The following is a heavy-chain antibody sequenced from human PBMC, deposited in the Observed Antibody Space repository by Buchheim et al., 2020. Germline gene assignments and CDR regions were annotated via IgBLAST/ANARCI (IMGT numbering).Heavy chain of an antibody. CDR1: GGSFSGYY. Sequence: QVQLQQWGAGLLKPSETLSLTCAVYGGSFSGYYWSWIRQPPGKGLEWIGEINHSGSTNYNPSLKSRVTISVDTSQNQFSLNLSSVTAADTAVYYCARGAIAVAGYKHSKLGPWGQGT. J-gene: IGHJ5*02. D-gene: IGHD6-19*01. CDR3: ARGAIAVAGYKHSKLGP. V-gene: IGHV4-34*01. CDR2: INHSGST.